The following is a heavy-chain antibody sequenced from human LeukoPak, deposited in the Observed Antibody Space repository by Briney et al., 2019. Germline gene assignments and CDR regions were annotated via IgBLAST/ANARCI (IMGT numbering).Heavy chain of an antibody. CDR1: GGTFSGYY. CDR2: INHSGST. V-gene: IGHV4-34*01. J-gene: IGHJ4*02. D-gene: IGHD1-1*01. CDR3: ARGRKGFPRPLARGTTGCDQ. Sequence: SETLSLTCAVYGGTFSGYYWSWIRQPPGKGLEWVGEINHSGSTNDNPSLKSRVTISVDTSKNQYTLMLSSMTDADTAVYYCARGRKGFPRPLARGTTGCDQWRQGTLVSVSS.